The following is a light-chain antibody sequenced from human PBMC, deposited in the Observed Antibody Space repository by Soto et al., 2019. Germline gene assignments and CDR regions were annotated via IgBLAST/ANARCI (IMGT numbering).Light chain of an antibody. CDR3: QEYGTPPFS. CDR1: QSVTSNY. V-gene: IGKV3-20*01. Sequence: EIVLTQSPGTLSLSPGEGATLSCRASQSVTSNYLAWYQRKPGQAPRLLIYGASNRPTGISDRFSGSGSGTDFPLTITRLQPEDFAVYYCQEYGTPPFSVGQGTKLQSK. CDR2: GAS. J-gene: IGKJ2*01.